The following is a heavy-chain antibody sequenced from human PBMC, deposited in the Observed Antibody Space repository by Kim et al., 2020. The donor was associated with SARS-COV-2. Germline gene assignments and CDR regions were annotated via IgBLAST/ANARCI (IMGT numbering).Heavy chain of an antibody. CDR2: IDCGNGNT. CDR3: LGGFYFDY. CDR1: GDSFTIDR. D-gene: IGHD3-16*01. Sequence: ASVKVSCKTPGDSFTIDRIHWVRQAPGQGLEWMGGIDCGNGNTIYSQKFQGRFTFTTDTSTSTAYMELSILRSEDTAVYYCLGGFYFDYWGHGTLVTVSS. J-gene: IGHJ4*01. V-gene: IGHV1-3*01.